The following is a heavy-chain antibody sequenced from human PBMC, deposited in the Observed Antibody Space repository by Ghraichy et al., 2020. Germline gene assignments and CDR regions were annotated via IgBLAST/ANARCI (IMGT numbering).Heavy chain of an antibody. Sequence: LSLTCAVSGFTFNRHDMTWVRQAPGKGLEWVSYISSSSTTIYYTDSVKGRFTISRDNAKNSLYLQMNSLRDEDTAVYYCARDLASPYYGMDVWGQGTTVTVS. CDR3: ARDLASPYYGMDV. CDR1: GFTFNRHD. J-gene: IGHJ6*02. CDR2: ISSSSTTI. V-gene: IGHV3-48*02.